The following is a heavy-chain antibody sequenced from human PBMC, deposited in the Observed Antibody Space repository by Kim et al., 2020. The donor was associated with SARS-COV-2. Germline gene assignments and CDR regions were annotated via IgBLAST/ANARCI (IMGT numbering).Heavy chain of an antibody. Sequence: YTPSLKSRVTISVDTSNNQFFLKLSSVTAADTAVYYCAREVPAATRYFDLWGRGTLVTVSS. D-gene: IGHD2-2*01. V-gene: IGHV4-31*02. J-gene: IGHJ2*01. CDR3: AREVPAATRYFDL.